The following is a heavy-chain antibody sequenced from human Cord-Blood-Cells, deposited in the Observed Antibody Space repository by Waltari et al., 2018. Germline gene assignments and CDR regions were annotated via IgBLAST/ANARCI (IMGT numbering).Heavy chain of an antibody. V-gene: IGHV3-48*01. CDR2: ISSSSSTI. D-gene: IGHD2-15*01. J-gene: IGHJ4*02. Sequence: EVQLVESGGGLVQPGGSLRLSCAASGFTFSSYSMNWVRPAAGKGLEWVSYISSSSSTIYDAECVKGRFTISRDNAKSALYVQMSSLRAEDTAVYYCGSTKGTRYCSGGSCWGQGTLVTVSS. CDR1: GFTFSSYS. CDR3: GSTKGTRYCSGGSC.